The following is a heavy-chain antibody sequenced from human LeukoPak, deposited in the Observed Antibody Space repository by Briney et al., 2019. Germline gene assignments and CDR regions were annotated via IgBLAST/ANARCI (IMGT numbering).Heavy chain of an antibody. J-gene: IGHJ5*02. CDR1: GYTFTSYG. Sequence: ASVKVSCKASGYTFTSYGISWVRQAPGQGLEWMGWISAYNGNTNYAQKLQGRVTMTTDTSTSTAYMELRSLRSDDTAVYYCARDRTYPRIAARREIDPWGQGTLVTVSS. CDR2: ISAYNGNT. D-gene: IGHD6-6*01. V-gene: IGHV1-18*01. CDR3: ARDRTYPRIAARREIDP.